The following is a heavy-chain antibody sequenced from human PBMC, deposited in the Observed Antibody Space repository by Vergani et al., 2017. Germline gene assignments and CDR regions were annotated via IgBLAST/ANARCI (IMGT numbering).Heavy chain of an antibody. J-gene: IGHJ6*03. CDR3: ARGIGNYDFWSGSFITPYYYYMDV. V-gene: IGHV1-46*01. CDR2: INPSGGST. D-gene: IGHD3-3*01. Sequence: QVQLVQSGAEVKKPGASVKVSCKASGYTFTSYYMHWVRQASGQGLEWMGIINPSGGSTSYAQKFQGRVTMTRDTSTSTVYMELSSLRSEDTAVYYCARGIGNYDFWSGSFITPYYYYMDVWGKGTTVTVSS. CDR1: GYTFTSYY.